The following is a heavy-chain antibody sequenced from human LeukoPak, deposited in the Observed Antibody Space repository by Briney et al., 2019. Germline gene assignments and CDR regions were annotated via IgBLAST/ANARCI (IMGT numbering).Heavy chain of an antibody. CDR3: AKERYIVVVPAAMVDY. Sequence: GGSLRLSCAASGFSFNNYHMNWVRQAPGKGLEWVSAISGSGGSTYYADSVKGRFTISRDNSKNTLYLQMNSLRAEDTAVYYCAKERYIVVVPAAMVDYWGQGTLVTVSS. D-gene: IGHD2-2*01. V-gene: IGHV3-23*01. J-gene: IGHJ4*02. CDR1: GFSFNNYH. CDR2: ISGSGGST.